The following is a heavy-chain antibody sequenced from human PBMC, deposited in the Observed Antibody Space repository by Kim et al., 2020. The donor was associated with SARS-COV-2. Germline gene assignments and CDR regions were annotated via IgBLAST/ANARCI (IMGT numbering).Heavy chain of an antibody. CDR1: GFTFSSYA. CDR3: VKDLNTLSSIMITFGGASWSDY. J-gene: IGHJ4*02. D-gene: IGHD3-16*01. V-gene: IGHV3-64D*06. CDR2: ISSNGGST. Sequence: GGSLRLSCSASGFTFSSYAMHWVRQAPGKGLEYVSAISSNGGSTYYADSVKGRFTISRDNSKNTLYLQMSSLRAEDTAVYYCVKDLNTLSSIMITFGGASWSDYWGQGTLVTVSS.